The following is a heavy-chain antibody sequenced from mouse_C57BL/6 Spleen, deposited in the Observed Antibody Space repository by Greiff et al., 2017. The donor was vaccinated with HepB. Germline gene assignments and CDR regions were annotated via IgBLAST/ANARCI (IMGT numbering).Heavy chain of an antibody. CDR2: ISSGGDYI. V-gene: IGHV5-9-1*02. CDR1: GFTFSSYA. D-gene: IGHD1-1*01. CDR3: TRSITTVVDPYWYFDV. Sequence: EVKLVESGEGLVKPGGSLKLSCAASGFTFSSYAMSWVRQTPEKRLEWVAYISSGGDYIYYADTVKGRFTISRDNARNTLYLQMSSLKSEDTAMYYCTRSITTVVDPYWYFDVWGTGTTVTVSS. J-gene: IGHJ1*03.